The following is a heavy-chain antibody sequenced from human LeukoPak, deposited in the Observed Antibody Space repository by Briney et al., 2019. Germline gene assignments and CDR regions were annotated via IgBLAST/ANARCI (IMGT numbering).Heavy chain of an antibody. CDR1: GGTFGRNA. CDR3: ARVPADGTGYTYNFDY. J-gene: IGHJ4*02. Sequence: ASVKVSCKASGGTFGRNAISWVRQAPGQGLEWMGSIIPIFGIAKDAQKFRGRVTITADKSTTTAYMELSSLGSEDTAVYYCARVPADGTGYTYNFDYWGQGTLVTVSS. V-gene: IGHV1-69*04. CDR2: IIPIFGIA. D-gene: IGHD3-22*01.